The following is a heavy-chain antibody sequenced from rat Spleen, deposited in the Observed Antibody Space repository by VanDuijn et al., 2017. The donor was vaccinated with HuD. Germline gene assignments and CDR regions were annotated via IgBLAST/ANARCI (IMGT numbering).Heavy chain of an antibody. J-gene: IGHJ4*01. CDR2: ISTGGGNT. CDR1: GFTFSNYY. V-gene: IGHV5-25*01. D-gene: IGHD1-12*03. Sequence: EVQLVESGGGLVQPGRSMKLSCAASGFTFSNYYMAWVRQAPTKGLEWVASISTGGGNTYYRDSVKGRFTISRDNAKSTLYLQMEGLRSEDTATYYCARVDGYYRTMDAWGQGASVTVSS. CDR3: ARVDGYYRTMDA.